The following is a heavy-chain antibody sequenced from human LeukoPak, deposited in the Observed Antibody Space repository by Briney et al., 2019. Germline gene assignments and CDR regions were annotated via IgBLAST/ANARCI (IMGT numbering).Heavy chain of an antibody. CDR1: GYTFTSYG. D-gene: IGHD6-13*01. Sequence: ASVKVSCKASGYTFTSYGISWVRQAPGQGLEWMGWISAYNGNTNYAQKLQGRVTMATDTSTSTAYMELRSLRSDDTAVYYCARDRKWSIAAAGRTTMNYYDGMEVWVQGTKVTVSS. CDR3: ARDRKWSIAAAGRTTMNYYDGMEV. CDR2: ISAYNGNT. J-gene: IGHJ6*02. V-gene: IGHV1-18*01.